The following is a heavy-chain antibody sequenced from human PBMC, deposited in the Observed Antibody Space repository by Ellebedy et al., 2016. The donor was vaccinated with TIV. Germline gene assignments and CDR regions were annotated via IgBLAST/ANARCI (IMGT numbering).Heavy chain of an antibody. J-gene: IGHJ4*02. Sequence: SETLSLTCSVSGGSISSSSYYWAWIRQPPGKGLEWIGSVYYSGLTYYNPSLEGRVTISIDTSQNHFSLKLNSVTAADTAVYYCARQGDFYASGNFPYFDYWGRGTLVTVSS. CDR2: VYYSGLT. CDR3: ARQGDFYASGNFPYFDY. V-gene: IGHV4-39*01. D-gene: IGHD2/OR15-2a*01. CDR1: GGSISSSSYY.